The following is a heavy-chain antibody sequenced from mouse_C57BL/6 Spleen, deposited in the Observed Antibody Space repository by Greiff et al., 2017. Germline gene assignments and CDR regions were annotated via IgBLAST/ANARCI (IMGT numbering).Heavy chain of an antibody. V-gene: IGHV2-2*01. Sequence: VQLQESGPGLVQPSQSLSITCTVSGFSLTSYGVHWVRQSPGKGLEWLGVIWSGGSTDYNAAFISRLSISKDNSKSQVFFKMNILQADDTAIYYCARKRLTGTYYYAMDYWGQGTSVTVSS. J-gene: IGHJ4*01. CDR3: ARKRLTGTYYYAMDY. CDR2: IWSGGST. D-gene: IGHD4-1*01. CDR1: GFSLTSYG.